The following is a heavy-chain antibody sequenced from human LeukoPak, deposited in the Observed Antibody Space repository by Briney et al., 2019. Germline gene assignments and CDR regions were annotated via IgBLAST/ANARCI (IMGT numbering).Heavy chain of an antibody. Sequence: GESLKISCKGSGYSLTSYWIGWVRQMPGKGLEWMGIIYPGDSDTRYRPSFQGRVTISADKSISTAYLQWSSLKASDTGMYYCARHVGAYSYGLTRFDPWGQGTLVTVSS. J-gene: IGHJ5*02. V-gene: IGHV5-51*01. CDR3: ARHVGAYSYGLTRFDP. D-gene: IGHD5-18*01. CDR1: GYSLTSYW. CDR2: IYPGDSDT.